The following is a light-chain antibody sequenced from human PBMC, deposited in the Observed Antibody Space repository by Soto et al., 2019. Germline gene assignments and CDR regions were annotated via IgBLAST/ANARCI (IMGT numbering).Light chain of an antibody. CDR2: AAS. CDR1: QTISSW. J-gene: IGKJ1*01. V-gene: IGKV1-39*01. Sequence: DIQMTQSPSTLSASVGDRVTITCRASQTISSWLAWYQQKPGKAPNLLIYAASSLHSGVPSRFSGSGSGTDFTLTISSLQPEDFATYYCQQSFSSPPWTFGQGNKVDIK. CDR3: QQSFSSPPWT.